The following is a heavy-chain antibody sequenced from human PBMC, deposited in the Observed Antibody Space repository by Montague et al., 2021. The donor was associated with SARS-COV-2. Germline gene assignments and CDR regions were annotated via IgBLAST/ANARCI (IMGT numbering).Heavy chain of an antibody. CDR3: ASVGRGSSWYEVAFDI. CDR1: GGSISRYS. Sequence: SETLSLTCTVSGGSISRYSWTWIRQPPGKGLEWIGDIYNSGSTNYNPSXXSPVTISVDTSKNQFSLKLSSVAAADTAVYYCASVGRGSSWYEVAFDIWGQGTMVTVSS. D-gene: IGHD6-13*01. J-gene: IGHJ3*02. V-gene: IGHV4-59*01. CDR2: IYNSGST.